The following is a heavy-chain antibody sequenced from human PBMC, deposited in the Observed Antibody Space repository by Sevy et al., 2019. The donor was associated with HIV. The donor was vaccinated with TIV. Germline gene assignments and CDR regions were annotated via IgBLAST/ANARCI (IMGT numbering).Heavy chain of an antibody. J-gene: IGHJ4*02. D-gene: IGHD6-25*01. CDR2: ISASGGYT. V-gene: IGHV3-23*01. CDR3: AKETIRGYY. Sequence: GGSLRLSCAVSAFTFNSYVMRWVRQAPGKGLEWVSTISASGGYTYYADSVKGRLTISRDKSKNTLYLKMNRLRAEDTAIYYCAKETIRGYYWGQGTVVTVSS. CDR1: AFTFNSYV.